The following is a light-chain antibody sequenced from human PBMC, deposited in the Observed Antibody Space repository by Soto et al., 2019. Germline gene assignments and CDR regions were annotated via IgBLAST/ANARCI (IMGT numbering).Light chain of an antibody. CDR2: GAS. CDR3: QQYGSSPL. V-gene: IGKV3-20*01. CDR1: QSVSSSY. J-gene: IGKJ1*01. Sequence: EIVLTQSPGTLSLSPGERATLSCRASQSVSSSYLAWYQQKPGQAPRLLIYGASSRATGIPDRFSGSGSGTAFTLTISKMEHDALAVWCCQQYGSSPLFGQWTKVEIK.